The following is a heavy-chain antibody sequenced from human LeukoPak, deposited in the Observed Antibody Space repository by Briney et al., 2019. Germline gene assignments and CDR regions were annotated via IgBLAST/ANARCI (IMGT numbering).Heavy chain of an antibody. CDR2: IYYSGST. J-gene: IGHJ6*01. Sequence: SETLSLTCTVSAASISSYYWSWIRQPPWKGLEWIGYIYYSGSTNYNPSLKSRVTISVDTSKNQFSLKLSSVTAADTAVYYCARSGGYSYGYYYGMDVWGKGTTVTVSS. V-gene: IGHV4-59*01. D-gene: IGHD5-18*01. CDR3: ARSGGYSYGYYYGMDV. CDR1: AASISSYY.